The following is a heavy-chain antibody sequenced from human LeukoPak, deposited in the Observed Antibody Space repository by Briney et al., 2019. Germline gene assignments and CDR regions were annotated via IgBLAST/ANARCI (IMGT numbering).Heavy chain of an antibody. CDR3: AKSVMITFGGVIGAFDI. J-gene: IGHJ3*02. D-gene: IGHD3-16*02. V-gene: IGHV3-23*01. CDR2: ISGSGGST. Sequence: GGSLRLSCAASGFTFSSYAMSWVRQAPGTGLEWVSAISGSGGSTYYADSVKGRFTISRDNSKNTLYLQMNSLRAEDTAVYYCAKSVMITFGGVIGAFDIWGQGTMVTVSS. CDR1: GFTFSSYA.